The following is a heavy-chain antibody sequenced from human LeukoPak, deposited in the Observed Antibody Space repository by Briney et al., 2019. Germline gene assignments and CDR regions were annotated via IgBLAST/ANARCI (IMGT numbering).Heavy chain of an antibody. J-gene: IGHJ5*02. CDR2: INPNSGDT. CDR1: GYTFTAYY. D-gene: IGHD6-13*01. V-gene: IGHV1-2*02. CDR3: ARDQDDGSSSWWLGWFDP. Sequence: ASVKVSCKASGYTFTAYYMHWVRQAPGQGLEWMGWINPNSGDTNYAQKFQGRVTMARDTSISTAYMELSRLRSDDTAVYYCARDQDDGSSSWWLGWFDPWGQGTLVTVSS.